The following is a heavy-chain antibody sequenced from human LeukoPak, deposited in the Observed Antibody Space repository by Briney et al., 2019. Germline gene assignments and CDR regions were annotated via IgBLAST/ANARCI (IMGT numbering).Heavy chain of an antibody. V-gene: IGHV4-34*01. CDR1: GGSFSGYY. CDR3: ARDSRIAVAGFYYFDY. D-gene: IGHD6-19*01. CDR2: INHSGST. J-gene: IGHJ4*02. Sequence: SETLSLTCAVYGGSFSGYYWSWIRQPPGKGLEWIGEINHSGSTNYNPSLKSRVTISVDTPKNQFSLKLSSVTAADTAVYYCARDSRIAVAGFYYFDYWGQGTLVTVSS.